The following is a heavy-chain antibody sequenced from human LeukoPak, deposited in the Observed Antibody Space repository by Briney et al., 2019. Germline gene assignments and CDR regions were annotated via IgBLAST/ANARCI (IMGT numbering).Heavy chain of an antibody. CDR1: GGSISSYY. CDR3: ARVATIFGVVTDAFDI. D-gene: IGHD3-3*01. CDR2: IYTSGST. Sequence: SETLSLTCTVSGGSISSYYWSWIRQPAGKGLEWIGRIYTSGSTNYNPSLKSRVTISVDKSKNQFSLKLSSVAAADTAVYYCARVATIFGVVTDAFDIWGQGTMVTVSS. V-gene: IGHV4-4*07. J-gene: IGHJ3*02.